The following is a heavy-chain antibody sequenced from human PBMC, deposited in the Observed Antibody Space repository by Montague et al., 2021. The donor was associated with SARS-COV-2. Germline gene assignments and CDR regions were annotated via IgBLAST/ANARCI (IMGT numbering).Heavy chain of an antibody. Sequence: PALVKPTQTLTLTCTFSGFSLSTSGMCVSWIRQPPGKALEWLALIDWDDDKYYSTSLETRLTISKDTSKNQVVLTMTNMDPVDTATYYCARMPVDTAMVGIPGPYYGMDVWGQGTTVTVSS. CDR1: GFSLSTSGMC. CDR2: IDWDDDK. CDR3: ARMPVDTAMVGIPGPYYGMDV. V-gene: IGHV2-70*01. D-gene: IGHD5-18*01. J-gene: IGHJ6*02.